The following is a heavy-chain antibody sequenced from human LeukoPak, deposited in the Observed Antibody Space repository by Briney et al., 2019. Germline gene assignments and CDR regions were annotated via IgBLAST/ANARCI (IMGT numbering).Heavy chain of an antibody. D-gene: IGHD2/OR15-2a*01. J-gene: IGHJ4*02. CDR3: ARRATSLSYFDS. CDR1: GGSISTYY. Sequence: PSETLSLTCTVSGGSISTYYWSWIRQPPGKGLEGIGYIYYSGSTNYNPSLKSRVTISVDTSKNQFSLKLSSVTAADTAVYYCARRATSLSYFDSRGQGTLVTVSS. V-gene: IGHV4-59*01. CDR2: IYYSGST.